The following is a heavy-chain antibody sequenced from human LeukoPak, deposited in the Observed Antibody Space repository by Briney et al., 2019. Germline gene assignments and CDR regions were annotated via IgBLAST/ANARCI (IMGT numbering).Heavy chain of an antibody. CDR3: ARCPQLAISGAWYNWFDP. D-gene: IGHD6-13*01. CDR2: IYTSGST. CDR1: GGSISSYY. Sequence: PSETLSLTCTVSGGSISSYYWSWIRQPAGKGLEWIGRIYTSGSTNYNPSLKSRVTMSVGTSKNQFSLKLSSVTAADTAVYYCARCPQLAISGAWYNWFDPWGQGTLVTVSS. V-gene: IGHV4-4*07. J-gene: IGHJ5*02.